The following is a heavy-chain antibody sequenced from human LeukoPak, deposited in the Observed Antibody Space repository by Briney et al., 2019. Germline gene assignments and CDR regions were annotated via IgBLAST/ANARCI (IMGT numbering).Heavy chain of an antibody. CDR1: GYTFTKNW. CDR3: VRQGNDGYSFYFYYFDY. Sequence: GESLKISCKASGYTFTKNWIGWVRQRPGEGLEWMGIIYPGDSVTRYSPSFEGQVTISAARSISTTYLHWSSLKASDSAMYYCVRQGNDGYSFYFYYFDYWGQGTLVTVSS. V-gene: IGHV5-51*01. J-gene: IGHJ4*02. D-gene: IGHD5-18*01. CDR2: IYPGDSVT.